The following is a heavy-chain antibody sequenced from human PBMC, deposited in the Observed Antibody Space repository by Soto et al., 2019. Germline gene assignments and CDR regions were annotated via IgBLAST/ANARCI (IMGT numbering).Heavy chain of an antibody. CDR3: VRGGWSVDY. J-gene: IGHJ4*02. D-gene: IGHD2-8*01. Sequence: EVQMVESGGDLVQPGGSLRLSCAVSGFTFSSYWMSWVRQAPGKGLEWLANIKQDGSVKNYVDSVKGRFTISIDNANNSLYLQMSGLRAEDTAVYYCVRGGWSVDYWGQGTLVIVSS. CDR1: GFTFSSYW. CDR2: IKQDGSVK. V-gene: IGHV3-7*04.